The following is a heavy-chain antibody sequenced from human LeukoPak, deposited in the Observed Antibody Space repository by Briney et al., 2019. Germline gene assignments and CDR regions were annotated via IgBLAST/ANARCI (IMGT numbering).Heavy chain of an antibody. Sequence: GGSLRLSCAASGFTFDDYAMHWVRQAPGKGLEWVSGISWNSGSIGYADSVKGRFTISRDNAENSLYLQMNSLRAEDTAVYYCAKDLWGSYRRYYYYMDVWGKGTTVTVSS. CDR1: GFTFDDYA. CDR3: AKDLWGSYRRYYYYMDV. CDR2: ISWNSGSI. J-gene: IGHJ6*03. D-gene: IGHD1-26*01. V-gene: IGHV3-9*01.